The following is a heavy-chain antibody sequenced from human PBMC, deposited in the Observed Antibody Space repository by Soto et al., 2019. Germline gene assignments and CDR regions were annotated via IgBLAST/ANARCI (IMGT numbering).Heavy chain of an antibody. CDR3: ARLGGLGYCSSTSCPAPPYYFDY. Sequence: ASVKVSCKASGYTFTGYYMHWVRQAPGQGLEWMGWINPNSGGTNYAQKFQGRVTMTRDTSISTAYMELSRLRSDDTAVYYCARLGGLGYCSSTSCPAPPYYFDYWGQGTLVTSPQ. J-gene: IGHJ4*02. CDR1: GYTFTGYY. V-gene: IGHV1-2*02. CDR2: INPNSGGT. D-gene: IGHD2-2*01.